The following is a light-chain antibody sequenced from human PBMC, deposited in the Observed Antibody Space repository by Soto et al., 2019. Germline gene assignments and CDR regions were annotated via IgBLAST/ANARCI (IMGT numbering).Light chain of an antibody. Sequence: EIVMTQSPATLSVSPGERATLSCRASQSVSSNLAWYQQKPGQAPRLLIYGASTRATGIPARFSGSGSETDFTLTISSLQPEDFATYYCLQYNTYPFTFGQGTRLEIK. CDR1: QSVSSN. J-gene: IGKJ5*01. CDR3: LQYNTYPFT. CDR2: GAS. V-gene: IGKV3D-15*01.